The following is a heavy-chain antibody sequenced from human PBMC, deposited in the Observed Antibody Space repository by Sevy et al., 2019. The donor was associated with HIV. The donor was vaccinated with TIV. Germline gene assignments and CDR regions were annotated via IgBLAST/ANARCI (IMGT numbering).Heavy chain of an antibody. CDR3: ARDPYCSGGSCYSEGPNYYYYYMDV. D-gene: IGHD2-15*01. CDR1: GFTFSSYE. V-gene: IGHV3-48*03. CDR2: ISSSGSTI. J-gene: IGHJ6*03. Sequence: GGSLRLSCAASGFTFSSYEMNWVRQAPGKGLEWVSYISSSGSTIYYADSVKGRFTISRDNAKNSLYLQMNSLRAEDTAVYYCARDPYCSGGSCYSEGPNYYYYYMDVWGKGTTVTVSS.